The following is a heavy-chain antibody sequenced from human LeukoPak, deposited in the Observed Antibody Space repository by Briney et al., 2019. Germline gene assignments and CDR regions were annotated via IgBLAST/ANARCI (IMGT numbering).Heavy chain of an antibody. J-gene: IGHJ4*02. CDR1: GYTFTSYY. V-gene: IGHV1-46*01. Sequence: ASVKVSCKASGYTFTSYYMHWVRQAPGQGLEWMGIINPSGGSTSYAQKFQGRVTMTRDTSTSTVYMELSSLGSEDTAVYYCCSGSYYGQLDYWGQGTLVTVSS. CDR2: INPSGGST. CDR3: CSGSYYGQLDY. D-gene: IGHD3-10*02.